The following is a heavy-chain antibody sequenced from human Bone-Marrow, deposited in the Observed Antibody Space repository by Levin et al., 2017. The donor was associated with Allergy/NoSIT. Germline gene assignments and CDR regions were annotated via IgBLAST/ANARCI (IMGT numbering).Heavy chain of an antibody. Sequence: GGSLRLSCAASGFSFDDYNMHWVRQAPGKGLEWVSLIDWSGRDTDYAESVKGRFTVSRDNNKKVLYLAMSSLRIEDTAFYYCAKETTAFGVLKDGMAAWGQGTTVTVSS. D-gene: IGHD3-3*01. CDR3: AKETTAFGVLKDGMAA. CDR1: GFSFDDYN. CDR2: IDWSGRDT. J-gene: IGHJ6*02. V-gene: IGHV3-43*01.